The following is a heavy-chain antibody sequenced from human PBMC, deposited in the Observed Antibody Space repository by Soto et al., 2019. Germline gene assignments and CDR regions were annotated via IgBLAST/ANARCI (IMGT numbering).Heavy chain of an antibody. CDR2: ISWNSGSI. CDR3: AKDSGYGLYGMDV. J-gene: IGHJ6*02. CDR1: GFTFDDYA. D-gene: IGHD3-3*01. V-gene: IGHV3-9*01. Sequence: GGSLRLSCAASGFTFDDYAMHWVRQAPGKGLEWVSGISWNSGSIGYADSVKGRFTISRDNAKNSLYLQMNSLRAEDTALYYCAKDSGYGLYGMDVWGQGPTVTVYS.